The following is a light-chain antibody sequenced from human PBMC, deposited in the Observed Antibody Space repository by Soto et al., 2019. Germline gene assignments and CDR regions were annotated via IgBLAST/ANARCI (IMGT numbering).Light chain of an antibody. CDR1: QSVSSNY. J-gene: IGKJ5*01. V-gene: IGKV3-20*01. CDR3: QQYGSSPST. Sequence: EIVLTQSPGTLSLSPGERATISCRASQSVSSNYLAWYQQKPGQAPRLLIYSASSRATGIPDRFSGSGSGTDFTLTISRLEPEDFAVFYCQQYGSSPSTLGQGTRLEIK. CDR2: SAS.